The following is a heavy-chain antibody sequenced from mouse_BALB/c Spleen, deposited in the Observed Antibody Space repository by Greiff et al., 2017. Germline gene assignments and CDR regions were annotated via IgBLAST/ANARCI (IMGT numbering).Heavy chain of an antibody. J-gene: IGHJ4*01. CDR3: ARSFSYYTAMDY. Sequence: DVQLVESGGGLVQPGGSLRLSCATSGFTFTDYYMSWVRQPPGKALEWMGFIRNKANGYTTEYSASVKGRFTISRDNSQSILYLQMNTLRAEDSATYYCARSFSYYTAMDYWGQGTSVTVSS. V-gene: IGHV7-3*02. CDR1: GFTFTDYY. D-gene: IGHD2-12*01. CDR2: IRNKANGYTT.